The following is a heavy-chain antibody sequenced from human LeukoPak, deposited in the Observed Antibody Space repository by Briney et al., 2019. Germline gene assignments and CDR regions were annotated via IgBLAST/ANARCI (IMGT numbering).Heavy chain of an antibody. CDR1: GGSISSYY. D-gene: IGHD6-13*01. CDR2: IYYSGST. Sequence: SETLSLTCTVSGGSISSYYWSWIRQPPGKGLEWIGYIYYSGSTNYNPSLKSRVTISVDTSKNQFSLRLSSVTAADAAVYYCARVTGYVMEDYFDYWGQGTLVTVSS. V-gene: IGHV4-59*01. J-gene: IGHJ4*02. CDR3: ARVTGYVMEDYFDY.